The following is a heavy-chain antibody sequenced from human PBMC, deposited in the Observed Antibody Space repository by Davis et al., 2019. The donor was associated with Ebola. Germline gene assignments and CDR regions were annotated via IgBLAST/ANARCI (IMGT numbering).Heavy chain of an antibody. CDR2: VFYSGGT. CDR3: ARDTFPRLRFLEWKHPRCFDY. D-gene: IGHD3-3*01. Sequence: PSETLSLTCTVSGVSISDYYWIWIRQPPGRGLEWIGYVFYSGGTNYNPSLKSRVTISVDTSKNQFSLKLSSVTAADTAVYYCARDTFPRLRFLEWKHPRCFDYWGQGTLVTVSS. J-gene: IGHJ4*02. CDR1: GVSISDYY. V-gene: IGHV4-59*12.